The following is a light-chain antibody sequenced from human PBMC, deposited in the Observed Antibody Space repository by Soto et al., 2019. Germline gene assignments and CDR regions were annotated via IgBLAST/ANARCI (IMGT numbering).Light chain of an antibody. Sequence: QSVLTQPASVSGSPGQSITISCTGSSNDVGGYNFVSWYQQHPGKAPKLLIYEVTNRPSGISDRFSGSRSGNTASLTISGLQPEDEAGYYCGSYTNTNSLIFGGGTKLTVL. CDR1: SNDVGGYNF. J-gene: IGLJ2*01. CDR2: EVT. V-gene: IGLV2-14*01. CDR3: GSYTNTNSLI.